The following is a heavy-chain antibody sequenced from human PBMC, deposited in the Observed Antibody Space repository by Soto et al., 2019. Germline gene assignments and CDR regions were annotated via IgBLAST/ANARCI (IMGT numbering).Heavy chain of an antibody. D-gene: IGHD3-10*01. CDR3: ANDGGPYYGMDV. V-gene: IGHV3-43D*03. CDR2: ITWDGGST. CDR1: GFSFEDYG. J-gene: IGHJ6*02. Sequence: GGSLRLSCAASGFSFEDYGIHWVRQGPGKGLEWVSLITWDGGSTYFADFVRGRFTVSKDNSKKSVFLQMDTLTHADTGVYYCANDGGPYYGMDVWGLGTTVTVSS.